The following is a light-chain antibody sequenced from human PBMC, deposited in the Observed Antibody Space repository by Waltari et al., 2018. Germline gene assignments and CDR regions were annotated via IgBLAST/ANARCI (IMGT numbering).Light chain of an antibody. V-gene: IGKV3-20*01. Sequence: EIVLTQSPGSLSSSPGERVNVSCRSSQSVSRALAWYHQKPGQAPRLLIFGASNRATGIPDRFSGSGSETDFSLTISRLGAEDFAVYYCQHYVRLPATFGRGTKVEIK. CDR1: QSVSRA. CDR2: GAS. J-gene: IGKJ1*01. CDR3: QHYVRLPAT.